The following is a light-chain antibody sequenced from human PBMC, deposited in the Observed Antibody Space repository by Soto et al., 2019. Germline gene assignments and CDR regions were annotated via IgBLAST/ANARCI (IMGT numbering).Light chain of an antibody. CDR2: DNT. CDR1: SSNIGAGYD. CDR3: QSYYRRLSGSRV. J-gene: IGLJ1*01. Sequence: QSVLTQPPSVSGAPGQRVTISCTGSSSNIGAGYDVHWYQQLPGTAPKLLIYDNTNRPSGVPDRFSGSKSGTSASLAITGLQAEDEDHYYCQSYYRRLSGSRVFGTGTKLTVL. V-gene: IGLV1-40*01.